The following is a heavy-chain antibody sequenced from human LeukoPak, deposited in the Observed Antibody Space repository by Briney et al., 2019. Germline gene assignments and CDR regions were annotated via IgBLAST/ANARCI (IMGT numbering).Heavy chain of an antibody. Sequence: PETLSLTCTVSGGSISTYYWTWIRQPPGKGLEWIGSISYSGSTNNSPSLEGRVTMSVDTSKNQFSLKLSSVTAADTAVYFCARQESSYGSGSYFDYWGQGILVTVSS. J-gene: IGHJ4*02. CDR1: GGSISTYY. V-gene: IGHV4-59*08. D-gene: IGHD3-10*01. CDR3: ARQESSYGSGSYFDY. CDR2: ISYSGST.